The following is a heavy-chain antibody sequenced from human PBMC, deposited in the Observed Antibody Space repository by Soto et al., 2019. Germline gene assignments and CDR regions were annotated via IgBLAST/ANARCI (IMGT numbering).Heavy chain of an antibody. Sequence: EAQLVESGGDLVQPGGSLRLSCSASGFTFSSYGMVWVRQAPGKGLEWVSYISDSGSSTFYTDSVKGRFTISRDNAKNSLYLQVNSLRAEDTAVYYCARNGGGLGVWGQGTTVTVSS. J-gene: IGHJ6*02. CDR1: GFTFSSYG. CDR2: ISDSGSST. V-gene: IGHV3-48*03. CDR3: ARNGGGLGV. D-gene: IGHD3-10*01.